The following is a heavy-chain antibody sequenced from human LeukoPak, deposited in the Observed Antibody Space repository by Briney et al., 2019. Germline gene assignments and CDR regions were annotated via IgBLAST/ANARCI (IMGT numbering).Heavy chain of an antibody. J-gene: IGHJ3*02. Sequence: SETLSLTCAVSGGSISNGGYSWSWVRQPPGEGLEWVGYIYHSGSTYYNPSLQSRVTISLDRSKNQFSLKLSSMTAADTAVYYCASGNTGYDRDSFDIWGQGTMVTVSS. V-gene: IGHV4-30-2*01. CDR3: ASGNTGYDRDSFDI. CDR1: GGSISNGGYS. CDR2: IYHSGST. D-gene: IGHD5-12*01.